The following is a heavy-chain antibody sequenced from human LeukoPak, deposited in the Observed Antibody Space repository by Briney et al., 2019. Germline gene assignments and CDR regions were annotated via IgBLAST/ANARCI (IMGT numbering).Heavy chain of an antibody. CDR3: ARSGQSVNYYDSSGYHIDAFDT. Sequence: GASVKVSCKASGYTFTGYYMHWVRQAPGQGLEWMGIINPSGGSTSYAQKFQGRVTMTRDTSTSTVYMELSSLRSEDTAVYYCARSGQSVNYYDSSGYHIDAFDTWGQGTMVTVSS. CDR2: INPSGGST. J-gene: IGHJ3*02. D-gene: IGHD3-22*01. CDR1: GYTFTGYY. V-gene: IGHV1-46*03.